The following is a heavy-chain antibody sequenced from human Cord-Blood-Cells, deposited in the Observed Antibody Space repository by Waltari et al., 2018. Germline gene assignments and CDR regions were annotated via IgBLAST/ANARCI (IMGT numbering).Heavy chain of an antibody. Sequence: QVQLVQSGAEVKKPGASVKVSCKVSGYTLTELSMHWVRQAPGKGLAWMGGFDPEDCKTIYAQKFQGRVTMTEDTSTDTAYMELSSLRSEDTAVYYCATGTRLHYYDSSGYHDYWGQGTLVTVSS. V-gene: IGHV1-24*01. J-gene: IGHJ4*02. CDR2: FDPEDCKT. D-gene: IGHD3-22*01. CDR1: GYTLTELS. CDR3: ATGTRLHYYDSSGYHDY.